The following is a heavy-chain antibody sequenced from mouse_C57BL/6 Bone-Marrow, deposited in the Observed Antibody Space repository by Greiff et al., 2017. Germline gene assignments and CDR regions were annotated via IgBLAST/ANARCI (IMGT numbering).Heavy chain of an antibody. CDR1: GFTFSDYG. Sequence: EVKLVESGGGLVKPGGSLKLSCAASGFTFSDYGMHWVRQAPEKGLEWVAYISSGSSTIYHADTVKGRFTISRDNAKNTLFLQMTSLRSEDTAMYYCARNYYGTHWYFDVWGTGTTVTVSS. V-gene: IGHV5-17*01. D-gene: IGHD1-1*01. J-gene: IGHJ1*03. CDR3: ARNYYGTHWYFDV. CDR2: ISSGSSTI.